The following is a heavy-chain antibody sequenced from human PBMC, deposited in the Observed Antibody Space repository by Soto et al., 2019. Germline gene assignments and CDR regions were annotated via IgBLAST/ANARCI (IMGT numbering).Heavy chain of an antibody. Sequence: QVQLVQSGAEVKKPGSSVKVSCKASGGTFSSYAISWVRQAPGQGLEWMGGIIPIFGKANYAQKFQGRVTITADESTSTADMELSSLRSEDTAVYYCERGGVTFGGVIVLGYWGQGTLVTVSS. CDR1: GGTFSSYA. CDR3: ERGGVTFGGVIVLGY. J-gene: IGHJ4*02. D-gene: IGHD3-16*02. V-gene: IGHV1-69*01. CDR2: IIPIFGKA.